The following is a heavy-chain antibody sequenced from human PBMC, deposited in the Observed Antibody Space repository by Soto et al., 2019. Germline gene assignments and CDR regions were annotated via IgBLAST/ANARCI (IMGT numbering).Heavy chain of an antibody. CDR2: INHSGST. CDR3: ARDVGYTGYEQGNPFDL. V-gene: IGHV4-34*01. J-gene: IGHJ3*01. Sequence: QVQLQQWGAGLLKPSETLSLTCAVHGGSFTGYYWSWIRQPPGKGLEWIGQINHSGSTNYNPSLKSRVTISLDTSKNQFSLNLTSVTAADTALYYCARDVGYTGYEQGNPFDLWGQGTMVTVSS. CDR1: GGSFTGYY. D-gene: IGHD5-12*01.